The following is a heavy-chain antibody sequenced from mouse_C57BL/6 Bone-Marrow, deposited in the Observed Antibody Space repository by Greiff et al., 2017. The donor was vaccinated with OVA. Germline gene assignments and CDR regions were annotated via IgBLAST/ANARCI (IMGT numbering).Heavy chain of an antibody. CDR3: ARGITTGVARYIDV. D-gene: IGHD1-1*01. CDR1: GYSFTNYW. V-gene: IGHV1-63*01. J-gene: IGHJ1*03. CDR2: ISPGGGYT. Sequence: VQLQQSGAELVRPGTSVKMSCKASGYSFTNYWIGWAKQRPGNGLEWIGDISPGGGYTNYNATFSGKVPLTADKSSSTADRQFSSLTAEEAAIYYCARGITTGVARYIDVWGTGTTVTVSS.